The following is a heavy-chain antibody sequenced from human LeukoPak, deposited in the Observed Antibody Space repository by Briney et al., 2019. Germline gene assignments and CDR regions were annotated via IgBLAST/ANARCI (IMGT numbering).Heavy chain of an antibody. V-gene: IGHV4-34*01. J-gene: IGHJ5*02. CDR1: GGSFSGYY. Sequence: SETLSLTCAVYGGSFSGYYWSWIRQPPGKGLEWIGDINHSGSTNYNPSLKSRVTISVDTSKNQFSLKLSSVTAADTAVYYCARRRYGSGSYRTNWFDPWGQGTLVTVSS. D-gene: IGHD3-10*01. CDR2: INHSGST. CDR3: ARRRYGSGSYRTNWFDP.